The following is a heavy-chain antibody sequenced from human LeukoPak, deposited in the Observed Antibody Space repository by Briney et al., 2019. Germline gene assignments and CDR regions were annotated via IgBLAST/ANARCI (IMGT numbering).Heavy chain of an antibody. J-gene: IGHJ3*02. Sequence: PSETLSLTCAVYGGSFSAFHWNWIRQSPAKGLEWLGEMKQSGTPRYNPSLQSRVTISVDTSKNQFSLKLSSVTAADTAVYYCAMDSYGGNTRAAFDIWGQGTMVTVSS. CDR1: GGSFSAFH. D-gene: IGHD4-23*01. V-gene: IGHV4-34*01. CDR2: MKQSGTP. CDR3: AMDSYGGNTRAAFDI.